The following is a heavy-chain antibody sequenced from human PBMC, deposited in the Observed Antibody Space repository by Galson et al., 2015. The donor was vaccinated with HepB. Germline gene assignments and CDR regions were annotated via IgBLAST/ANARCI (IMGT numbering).Heavy chain of an antibody. V-gene: IGHV1-69*05. Sequence: SVKVSCKASGGTFSSYAISWVRQAPGQGLEWMGGIIPIFGTPNYAQKFQGRVTITTDKSTSTAYMELSSLRSEDTAVYYCASDQQLVGGGAFDYWGQGTLVTVSS. CDR2: IIPIFGTP. J-gene: IGHJ4*02. CDR1: GGTFSSYA. CDR3: ASDQQLVGGGAFDY. D-gene: IGHD6-13*01.